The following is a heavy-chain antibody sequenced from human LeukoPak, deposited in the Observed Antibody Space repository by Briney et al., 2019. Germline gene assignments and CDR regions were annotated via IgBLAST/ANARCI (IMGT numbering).Heavy chain of an antibody. V-gene: IGHV3-30*04. CDR2: ISYDGSNK. Sequence: GGSLRLSCAASGFTFFTYSMHWVRQAPGKGLEWVAVISYDGSNKYYADSVKGRFTISRDNSKNTLYLQMNSLRAEDTAVYYCARVAVYQLLYGEGAFDYWGQGTLVTVSS. CDR3: ARVAVYQLLYGEGAFDY. J-gene: IGHJ4*02. CDR1: GFTFFTYS. D-gene: IGHD2-2*02.